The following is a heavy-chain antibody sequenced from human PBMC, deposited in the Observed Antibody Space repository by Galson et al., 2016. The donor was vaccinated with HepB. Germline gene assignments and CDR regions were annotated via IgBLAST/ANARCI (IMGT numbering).Heavy chain of an antibody. CDR1: GFTLSNSA. Sequence: SLRLSCAASGFTLSNSAMHWVRQAPGKGLEWVAKISYDAKNVYYAESLRGRSAISRDYSKNALYLEMNSLRVEDTAVYYCAADATTIVTAFDYWGQGTPVTVLS. CDR3: AADATTIVTAFDY. CDR2: ISYDAKNV. D-gene: IGHD2-21*02. J-gene: IGHJ4*02. V-gene: IGHV3-30*03.